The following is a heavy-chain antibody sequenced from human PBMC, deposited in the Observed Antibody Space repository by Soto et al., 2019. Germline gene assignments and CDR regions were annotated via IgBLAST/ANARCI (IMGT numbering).Heavy chain of an antibody. CDR3: SPEDGYNRY. D-gene: IGHD5-18*01. J-gene: IGHJ4*02. V-gene: IGHV3-15*05. CDR2: IKGKAHGGTT. Sequence: EVHLAESGGGFVKPGGSLRLSCVASGLTFSDAWMSWVRHPPGKGLEWVGRIKGKAHGGTTDYAAPVKGRFIISRDDTKNTLDLQMNSLKSEDTALDYCSPEDGYNRYWGQGSLVTVSS. CDR1: GLTFSDAW.